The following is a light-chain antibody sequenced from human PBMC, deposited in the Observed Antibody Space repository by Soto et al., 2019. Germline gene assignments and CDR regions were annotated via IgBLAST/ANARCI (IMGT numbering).Light chain of an antibody. CDR1: QSVLYSSNNKNY. CDR2: WAS. Sequence: DIVMTQSPDSLAVSLGDRATINCKSSQSVLYSSNNKNYLGWYQQKPGQSPNLLIYWASTRESGVPDRFSGSGSGTEFTLTISSLQAEDVAVYYCQQYYSIPYTFGQGTKVDIK. V-gene: IGKV4-1*01. J-gene: IGKJ2*01. CDR3: QQYYSIPYT.